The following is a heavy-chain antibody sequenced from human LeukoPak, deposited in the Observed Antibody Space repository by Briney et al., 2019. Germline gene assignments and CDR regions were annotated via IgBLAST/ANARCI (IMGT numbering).Heavy chain of an antibody. Sequence: PGGSLRLSCAASGFTFSSYGMHWVRQAPGKGLEWVAVIWYDGSNKYYADSVKGRFTISRDNSKNTLYLQMNSLGVEDTAVYYCARDGDTAIRGVNFDFWGQGTLVTVSS. CDR3: ARDGDTAIRGVNFDF. CDR1: GFTFSSYG. D-gene: IGHD3-10*01. CDR2: IWYDGSNK. J-gene: IGHJ4*02. V-gene: IGHV3-33*01.